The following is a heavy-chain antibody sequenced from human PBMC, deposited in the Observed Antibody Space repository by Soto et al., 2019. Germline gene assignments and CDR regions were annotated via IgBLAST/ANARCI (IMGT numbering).Heavy chain of an antibody. D-gene: IGHD6-19*01. CDR2: ISASGRDR. CDR1: GFTFSNFA. Sequence: PWGSLRLSCGASGFTFSNFAMSWVRQAPGRGLEWVSGISASGRDRHYADSVKDRFTVSRDNSKNTLYLQMSSLRAEDTAIYYCAKGKTSGWYYFDYCGQGGMVAVSS. V-gene: IGHV3-23*01. CDR3: AKGKTSGWYYFDY. J-gene: IGHJ4*02.